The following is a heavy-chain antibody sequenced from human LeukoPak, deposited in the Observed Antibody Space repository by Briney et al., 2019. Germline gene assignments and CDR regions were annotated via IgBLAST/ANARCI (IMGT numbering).Heavy chain of an antibody. CDR2: ISSNGGST. CDR3: ARASSGWYGY. Sequence: GGSLRLSCVVSGFTFSSYAMHWVRQAPGKGLEYVSAISSNGGSTYYANSVKGRFTISRDNSKNTLYLQMGSLRVEDMAVYYCARASSGWYGYWGQGSLVTVSS. CDR1: GFTFSSYA. D-gene: IGHD6-19*01. V-gene: IGHV3-64*01. J-gene: IGHJ4*02.